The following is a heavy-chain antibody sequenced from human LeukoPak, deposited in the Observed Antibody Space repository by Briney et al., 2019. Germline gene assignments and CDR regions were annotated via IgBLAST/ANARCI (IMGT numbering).Heavy chain of an antibody. CDR2: IYYSGST. Sequence: SETLSLTCTVSGGSISSSSYYWGWFRQPPGRGLEWIGSIYYSGSTYYNPSLKSRVTISVDTSKNQFSLKLSSVTAADTAVYYCARELIVGATIGAFDIWGQGTMVTVSS. V-gene: IGHV4-39*07. CDR1: GGSISSSSYY. J-gene: IGHJ3*02. D-gene: IGHD1-26*01. CDR3: ARELIVGATIGAFDI.